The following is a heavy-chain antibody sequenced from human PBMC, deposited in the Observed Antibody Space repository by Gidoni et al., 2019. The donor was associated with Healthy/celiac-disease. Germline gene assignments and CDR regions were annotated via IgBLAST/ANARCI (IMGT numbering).Heavy chain of an antibody. CDR1: GFTFSSYA. D-gene: IGHD4-17*01. V-gene: IGHV3-23*01. CDR2: ISGSGGST. CDR3: AKAPIYYGDYGEGDTDY. J-gene: IGHJ4*02. Sequence: EVQLLESGGGLVQPGGSLRLSCAASGFTFSSYAMSWVRQAPGKGLEWVSAISGSGGSTYYADSVKGRFTISRDNSKNTLYLQMNSLRAEDTAVYYCAKAPIYYGDYGEGDTDYWGQGTLVTVSS.